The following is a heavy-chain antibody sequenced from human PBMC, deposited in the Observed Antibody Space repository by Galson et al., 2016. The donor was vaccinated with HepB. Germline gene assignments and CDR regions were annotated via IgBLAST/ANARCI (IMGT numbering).Heavy chain of an antibody. V-gene: IGHV4-34*01. CDR2: INYSGST. J-gene: IGHJ4*02. CDR1: GGSFNSYY. CDR3: ARVPLVAYYDNSGYYLGYFDY. Sequence: SETLSLTCAVYGGSFNSYYWTWIRQPPGKGLKWIGEINYSGSTNYNPSLKGRVTISVDTSKNQFSLKLSSVTAADTAVYYCARVPLVAYYDNSGYYLGYFDYWGQGTLVTVSS. D-gene: IGHD3-22*01.